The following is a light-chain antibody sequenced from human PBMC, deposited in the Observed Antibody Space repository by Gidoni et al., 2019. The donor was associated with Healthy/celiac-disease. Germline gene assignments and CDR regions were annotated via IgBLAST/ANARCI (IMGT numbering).Light chain of an antibody. CDR2: SNN. Sequence: QSVLTQPPSASGTPGQRVTISCSGSSSNIGSNTVNWYQQLPGTAPKLLIYSNNHRPSGVPDRFSGSTSGTSASLAISGLQSEDEADYYCAAWDDSLNCVVFGGGTKLTVL. CDR3: AAWDDSLNCVV. CDR1: SSNIGSNT. V-gene: IGLV1-44*01. J-gene: IGLJ2*01.